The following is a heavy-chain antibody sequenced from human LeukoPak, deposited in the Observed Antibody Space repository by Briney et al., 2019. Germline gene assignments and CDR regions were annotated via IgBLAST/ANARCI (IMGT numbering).Heavy chain of an antibody. Sequence: ASVKVSCKASGGTFSSYAIGWVRQAPGQGLEWMGGIIPIFGTANYAQKFQGRVTITADESTSTAYMELSSLRSEDTAVYYCARDYAGATTGYFDYWGQGTLVTVSS. J-gene: IGHJ4*02. V-gene: IGHV1-69*13. CDR2: IIPIFGTA. D-gene: IGHD1-26*01. CDR1: GGTFSSYA. CDR3: ARDYAGATTGYFDY.